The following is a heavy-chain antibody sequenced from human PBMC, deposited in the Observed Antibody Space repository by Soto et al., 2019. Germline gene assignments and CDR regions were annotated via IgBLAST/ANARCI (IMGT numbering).Heavy chain of an antibody. CDR3: VRRHVSATGIDWFDP. CDR2: INAANGDT. CDR1: GYTFPSYG. Sequence: GASVKVSFKASGYTFPSYGSHWVRQAPGQRLEWMGWINAANGDTKYSPKFQGRVTITRDTSGSTAYMELSSLRSEDTAVYYCVRRHVSATGIDWFDPWGQGTLVTVS. J-gene: IGHJ5*02. D-gene: IGHD6-13*01. V-gene: IGHV1-3*01.